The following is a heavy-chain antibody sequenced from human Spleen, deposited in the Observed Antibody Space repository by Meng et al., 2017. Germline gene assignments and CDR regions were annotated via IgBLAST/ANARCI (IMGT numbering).Heavy chain of an antibody. CDR1: GYTFTTYG. CDR3: ARDRYSNYYYYYGMDV. D-gene: IGHD4-11*01. CDR2: MNPNSGNT. J-gene: IGHJ6*02. V-gene: IGHV1-8*03. Sequence: ASVKVSCKASGYTFTTYGISWVRQATGQGLEWMGWMNPNSGNTGYAQKFQGRVTITRNTSISTAYMELSSLRSEDTAVYYCARDRYSNYYYYYGMDVWGQGTTVTVSS.